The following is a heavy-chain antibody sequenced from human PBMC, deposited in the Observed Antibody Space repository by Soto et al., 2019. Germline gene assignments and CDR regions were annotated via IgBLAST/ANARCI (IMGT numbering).Heavy chain of an antibody. J-gene: IGHJ5*02. CDR2: IYHSGST. Sequence: QVQLQESGPGLVKPSGTLSLTCAVSGGSISSSNWWSWVRQPPGKGLEWIGEIYHSGSTNYNPSLKSRLPTSVDKSKNQFSLKLSSVTAADTAVDYCARVWTTVTNWFDPWGQGTLVTVSS. D-gene: IGHD4-17*01. V-gene: IGHV4-4*02. CDR1: GGSISSSNW. CDR3: ARVWTTVTNWFDP.